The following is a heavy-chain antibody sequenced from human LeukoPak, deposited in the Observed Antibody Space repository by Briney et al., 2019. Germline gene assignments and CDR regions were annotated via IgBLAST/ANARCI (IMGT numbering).Heavy chain of an antibody. D-gene: IGHD3-22*01. CDR3: SRGSDSSAYPDYYFDY. CDR1: GYTFTGYY. Sequence: GASVKVSCKASGYTFTGYYMHWVRQAPGQGLEWMGWINPNSGGTDYAQKFQGRVAMTRDTSISTAYMGLSRLRSDDTAVYYCSRGSDSSAYPDYYFDYWGQGTLVTVSS. V-gene: IGHV1-2*02. CDR2: INPNSGGT. J-gene: IGHJ4*02.